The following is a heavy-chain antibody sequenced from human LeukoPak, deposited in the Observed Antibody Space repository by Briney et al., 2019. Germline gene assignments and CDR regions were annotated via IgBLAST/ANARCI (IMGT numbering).Heavy chain of an antibody. CDR3: ARDQAYCSGGSCYSSY. Sequence: GGSLRLSCAASGFTFSSYSMNWVRQAPGKGLEWVSSISSSSSYIYYADSVKGRFSISRDNAKNSLYLQMNSLRAEDTAVYYCARDQAYCSGGSCYSSYWGQGTLVTVSS. J-gene: IGHJ4*02. D-gene: IGHD2-15*01. CDR2: ISSSSSYI. CDR1: GFTFSSYS. V-gene: IGHV3-21*01.